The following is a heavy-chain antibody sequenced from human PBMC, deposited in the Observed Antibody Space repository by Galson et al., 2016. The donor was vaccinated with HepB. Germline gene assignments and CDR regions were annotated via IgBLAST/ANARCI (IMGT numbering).Heavy chain of an antibody. J-gene: IGHJ6*02. D-gene: IGHD5-24*01. Sequence: SLRLSCAVSGLTFRNYAMTWVRQAPGGGLHWVSAIGNSGSATYYADSVRGRFTVSRDNFKSMLYLEMNSLTVEDTALYYCAKVFSDEMAIISSLDVWGHGTMVTVSS. CDR2: IGNSGSAT. CDR1: GLTFRNYA. CDR3: AKVFSDEMAIISSLDV. V-gene: IGHV3-23*05.